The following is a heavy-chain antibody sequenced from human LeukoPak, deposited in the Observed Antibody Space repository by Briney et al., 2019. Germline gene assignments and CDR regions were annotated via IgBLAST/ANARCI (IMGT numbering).Heavy chain of an antibody. CDR2: IYSGGSTI. D-gene: IGHD1-26*01. CDR3: ARGDSGSYYFDY. Sequence: GGSLILSCAASGFTVSSNYMSWVRQAPGKGLEWVSVIYSGGSTIYYADSVKGRFTISRDNAKNSLYLQMNSLRAEDTAVYYCARGDSGSYYFDYWGQGTLVTVSS. J-gene: IGHJ4*02. CDR1: GFTVSSNY. V-gene: IGHV3-53*01.